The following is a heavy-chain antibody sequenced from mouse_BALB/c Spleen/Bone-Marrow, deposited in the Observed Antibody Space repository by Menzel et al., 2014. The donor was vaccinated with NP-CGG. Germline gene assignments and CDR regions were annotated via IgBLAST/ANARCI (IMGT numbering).Heavy chain of an antibody. CDR1: GFTFTDYY. V-gene: IGHV7-3*02. Sequence: EVNVVESGGGLVQPGGSLILSCATSGFTFTDYYMNWVRQPPGKALEWLGFIRNKAYGYTTEYSASVKGRFTVSRDNSQSILYLQMNTLRAEDSATYYRARDMGGILFGSWGQGTTLTVSS. CDR3: ARDMGGILFGS. J-gene: IGHJ2*01. CDR2: IRNKAYGYTT. D-gene: IGHD4-1*01.